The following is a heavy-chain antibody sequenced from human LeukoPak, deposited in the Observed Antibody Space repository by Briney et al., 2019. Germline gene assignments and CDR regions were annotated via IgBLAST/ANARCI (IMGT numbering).Heavy chain of an antibody. CDR2: IYYSGST. Sequence: PSETLPLTCTVSGGSISSSSYYWGWIRQPPGKGLEWIGSIYYSGSTYYNPSLKSRVTISVDTSKNQFSLKPSSVTAADTAVYYGARSYGGNSWFPEDDAFDIWGQGTMVTVSS. V-gene: IGHV4-39*07. J-gene: IGHJ3*02. D-gene: IGHD4-23*01. CDR3: ARSYGGNSWFPEDDAFDI. CDR1: GGSISSSSYY.